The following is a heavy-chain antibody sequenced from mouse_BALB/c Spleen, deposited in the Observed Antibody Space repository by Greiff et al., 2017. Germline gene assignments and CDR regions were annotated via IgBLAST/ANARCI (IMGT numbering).Heavy chain of an antibody. D-gene: IGHD2-1*01. CDR3: ARHGDGNPFAY. J-gene: IGHJ3*01. Sequence: EVNVVESGGGLVQPGGSLKLSCAASGFTFSSYTMSWVRQTPEKRLEWVAYISNGGGSTYYPDTVKGRFTISRDNAKNTLYLQMSSLKSEDTAMYYCARHGDGNPFAYWGQGTLVTVSA. CDR2: ISNGGGST. CDR1: GFTFSSYT. V-gene: IGHV5-12-2*01.